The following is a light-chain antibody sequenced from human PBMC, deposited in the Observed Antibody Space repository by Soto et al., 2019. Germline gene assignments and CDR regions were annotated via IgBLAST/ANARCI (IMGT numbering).Light chain of an antibody. V-gene: IGLV1-51*01. CDR3: GTWDSSLSVVV. J-gene: IGLJ2*01. Sequence: QSVLTQPPSVSAAPGQKVTISCSGSSSNIGNNYVSWYQQLPGTAPKLLIYDSNKRPSGTPDRFSGSKSGSSATLGITELQTGDEADYYCGTWDSSLSVVVFGGGTKLTVL. CDR2: DSN. CDR1: SSNIGNNY.